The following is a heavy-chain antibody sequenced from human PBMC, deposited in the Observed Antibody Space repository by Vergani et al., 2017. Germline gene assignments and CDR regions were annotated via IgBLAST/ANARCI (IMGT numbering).Heavy chain of an antibody. CDR1: GFTFSTYA. CDR2: FTGGGGST. D-gene: IGHD1-26*01. CDR3: VKDAGSYENFFDS. V-gene: IGHV3-23*01. Sequence: EVQLLESGGSLKQPGGSVRLSCAASGFTFSTYAMHWVRQAPGKGLEWVSAFTGGGGSTYYADPFKGRFIIARDNSRDTLYLQMNSLRPEDTATYYCVKDAGSYENFFDSWGQGTLVTVSS. J-gene: IGHJ4*02.